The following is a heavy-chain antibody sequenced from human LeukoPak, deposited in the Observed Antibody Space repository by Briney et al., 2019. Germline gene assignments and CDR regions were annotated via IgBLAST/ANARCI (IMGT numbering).Heavy chain of an antibody. J-gene: IGHJ3*02. Sequence: GGSLRLSCAASGFTFSSYAMSWVRQAPGKGLEWVSAISGSGGSTYYADSVKGRFTISRDTSKNTLYLQMNSLRAEDTAVYYCAKAGLKSGAFDIWGQGTMVTVSS. D-gene: IGHD2-21*01. CDR1: GFTFSSYA. V-gene: IGHV3-23*01. CDR3: AKAGLKSGAFDI. CDR2: ISGSGGST.